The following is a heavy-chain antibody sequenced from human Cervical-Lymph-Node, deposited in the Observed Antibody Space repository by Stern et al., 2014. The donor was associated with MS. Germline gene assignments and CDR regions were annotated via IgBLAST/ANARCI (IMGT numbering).Heavy chain of an antibody. CDR1: GASISSGGYF. J-gene: IGHJ4*02. CDR3: GRFTSAAPGIS. V-gene: IGHV4-61*02. D-gene: IGHD6-13*01. Sequence: QVQLQESGPGLVKPSQTLSLTCIVSGASISSGGYFWSWIRQPAGKGLEWIGRIYNNGDTHYNPSLKSRVTMSLATSKTQFSQNLASVTATDTAVYYCGRFTSAAPGISWGQGTLVTVSS. CDR2: IYNNGDT.